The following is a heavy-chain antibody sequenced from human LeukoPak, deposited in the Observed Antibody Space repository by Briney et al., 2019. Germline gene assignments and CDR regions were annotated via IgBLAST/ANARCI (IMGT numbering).Heavy chain of an antibody. Sequence: GASVKVSCKASGYTFTSYGISWVRQAPGQGLEWMGWISAYNGNTNYAQKLQGRVTMTTDTSTSTAYMELRNLRSDDTAVYYCARETSSYYYDSSGSAFDIWGQGTMVTVSS. V-gene: IGHV1-18*01. CDR1: GYTFTSYG. D-gene: IGHD3-22*01. J-gene: IGHJ3*02. CDR3: ARETSSYYYDSSGSAFDI. CDR2: ISAYNGNT.